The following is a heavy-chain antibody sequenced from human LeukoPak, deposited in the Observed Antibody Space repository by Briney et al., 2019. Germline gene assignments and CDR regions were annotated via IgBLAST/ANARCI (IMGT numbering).Heavy chain of an antibody. Sequence: SETLSLTCTVSGGSISSYYWSWIRQPAGKGLEWIGRIYTSGSTNYNPSLKSRVTISVDTSKNQFSLKLSSVTAADTAVYYCARDLYDYVWGSYRYTFDYWGQGTLVTVSS. CDR1: GGSISSYY. D-gene: IGHD3-16*02. CDR2: IYTSGST. CDR3: ARDLYDYVWGSYRYTFDY. V-gene: IGHV4-4*07. J-gene: IGHJ4*02.